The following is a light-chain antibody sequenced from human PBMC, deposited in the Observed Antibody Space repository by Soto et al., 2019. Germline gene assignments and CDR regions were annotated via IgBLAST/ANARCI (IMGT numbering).Light chain of an antibody. Sequence: QSALTRPRSVSVSPGQSVTISCTGTSSDVGGHNYVSWYQQHPGKAPKLMISSVSKRPSGVPDRFSGSKSGNTASLTISGLQAEDEADYYCCSYAGSYTYVFGTGTKVTVL. V-gene: IGLV2-11*01. CDR3: CSYAGSYTYV. CDR2: SVS. J-gene: IGLJ1*01. CDR1: SSDVGGHNY.